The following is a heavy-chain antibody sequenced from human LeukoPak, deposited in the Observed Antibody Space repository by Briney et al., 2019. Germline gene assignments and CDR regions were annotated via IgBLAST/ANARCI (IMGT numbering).Heavy chain of an antibody. CDR3: AKDRATGYFDL. CDR1: GFTFSSYA. Sequence: GGSLRLSCAASGFTFSSYAMTWVRQAPGKGLEWVSTISGSGGSTYYPDSVKGRFTISRDNSKNTLYLQMNSLRAEDTAVYYCAKDRATGYFDLWGRGTLATVSS. V-gene: IGHV3-23*01. CDR2: ISGSGGST. D-gene: IGHD5-24*01. J-gene: IGHJ2*01.